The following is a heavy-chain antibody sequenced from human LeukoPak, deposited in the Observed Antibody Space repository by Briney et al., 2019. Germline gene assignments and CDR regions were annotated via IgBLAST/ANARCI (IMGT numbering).Heavy chain of an antibody. V-gene: IGHV5-51*01. Sequence: RGESLMISCKGSGYDFTNYWIGWVRQMPGKGLELMGIIYPDDSDTIYRPSFQGQVNISDDKSINTAYLQWSSLKASDTAMYYCARRVGGVDAFDLWGQGTMVTVSS. D-gene: IGHD1-26*01. CDR1: GYDFTNYW. CDR3: ARRVGGVDAFDL. J-gene: IGHJ3*01. CDR2: IYPDDSDT.